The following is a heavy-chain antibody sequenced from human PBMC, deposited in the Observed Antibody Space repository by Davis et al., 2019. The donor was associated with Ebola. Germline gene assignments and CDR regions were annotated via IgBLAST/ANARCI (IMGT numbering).Heavy chain of an antibody. CDR3: AMDPRYCSGGSCYDTYNWFDP. Sequence: ASVTVSCKASGYTFTSYAMHWVRKAPGQRLEWMGWINAGNGNTKYSQKFQGRVTITRDTSASTAYMELSSLRSEDTAVYYCAMDPRYCSGGSCYDTYNWFDPWGQGTLVTVSS. D-gene: IGHD2-15*01. CDR2: INAGNGNT. J-gene: IGHJ5*02. CDR1: GYTFTSYA. V-gene: IGHV1-3*01.